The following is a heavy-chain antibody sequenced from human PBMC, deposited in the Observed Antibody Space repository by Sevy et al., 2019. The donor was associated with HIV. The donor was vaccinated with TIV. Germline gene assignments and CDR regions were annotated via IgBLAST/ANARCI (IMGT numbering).Heavy chain of an antibody. CDR2: IRNKADSYAT. Sequence: GGSLRLSCAASGFTFSVAAVHWVRQASGKGLEWVGRIRNKADSYATSYAASVKGRFTISRNDSKNMAYLQMNSLKTEEKDVYFCGRQGVAADIDYWGRGTLVTVSS. V-gene: IGHV3-73*01. D-gene: IGHD6-13*01. CDR1: GFTFSVAA. J-gene: IGHJ4*02. CDR3: GRQGVAADIDY.